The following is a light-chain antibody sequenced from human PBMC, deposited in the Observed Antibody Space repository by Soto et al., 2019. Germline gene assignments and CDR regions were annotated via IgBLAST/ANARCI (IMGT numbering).Light chain of an antibody. CDR1: RSLIKS. CDR2: DAS. Sequence: ELVFSQSPTTLTKYSGEKATLSCRASRSLIKSLAWYQQKPGQAPSLLIYDASVRAAGIPARFNGSESRTDFAPSISSIEQDNIVSYNCHYLTTFGQGTRLEIK. CDR3: HYLTT. J-gene: IGKJ5*01. V-gene: IGKV3-11*01.